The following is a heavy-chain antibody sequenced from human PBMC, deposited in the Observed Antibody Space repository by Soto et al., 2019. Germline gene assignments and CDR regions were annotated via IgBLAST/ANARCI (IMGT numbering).Heavy chain of an antibody. J-gene: IGHJ5*02. V-gene: IGHV4-30-4*01. D-gene: IGHD5-18*01. Sequence: SETLSLTCTVSGDSISSNNNYWSWIRQPPGEGLEWIGFISYSGTTSYSPSLKSRVAISLDTSKNQFSLSLSSVTAADTAVYYCARGRGYSYGLDPMGQSTLVTVSS. CDR2: ISYSGTT. CDR1: GDSISSNNNY. CDR3: ARGRGYSYGLDP.